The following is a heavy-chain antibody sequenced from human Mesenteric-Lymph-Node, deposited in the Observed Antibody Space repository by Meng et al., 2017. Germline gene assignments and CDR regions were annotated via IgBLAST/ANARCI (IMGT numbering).Heavy chain of an antibody. V-gene: IGHV4-31*03. CDR3: ARVDSSGYFLDY. CDR2: IYYSGST. Sequence: QVQLQESGPGLGKPSQTLSRTGTVSGGSISSGGHSWSWIRQHPGKGLEWIAYIYYSGSTYYNPSLKSRVILSVDTSKNQFSLKLSSVTAADTAVYYCARVDSSGYFLDYWGQGTLVTVSS. CDR1: GGSISSGGHS. D-gene: IGHD3-22*01. J-gene: IGHJ4*01.